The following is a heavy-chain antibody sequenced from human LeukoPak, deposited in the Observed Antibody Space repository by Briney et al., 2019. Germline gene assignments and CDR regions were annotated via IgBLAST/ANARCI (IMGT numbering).Heavy chain of an antibody. V-gene: IGHV4-30-4*01. CDR1: GESFSDYY. CDR3: AREALWPPWSP. D-gene: IGHD5-18*01. J-gene: IGHJ5*02. Sequence: SETLSLTCAVYGESFSDYYWSWIRQPPGKGLEWIGYIYYSGSTYYNPSLKSRVTISVDTSKNQFSLKLSSVTAADTAVYYCAREALWPPWSPWGQGTLVTVSS. CDR2: IYYSGST.